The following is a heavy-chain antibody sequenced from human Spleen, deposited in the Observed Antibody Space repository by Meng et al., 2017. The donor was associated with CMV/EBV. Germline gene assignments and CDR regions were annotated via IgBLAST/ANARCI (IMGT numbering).Heavy chain of an antibody. D-gene: IGHD3-10*01. CDR3: AKEGRGSGSSYYYYGMDV. V-gene: IGHV3-23*01. Sequence: LSLTCAASGFTFSSYAMSWVRQAPGKGLEWVSAISGSGGSTYYADSVKGRFTISRDNSKNTLYLQMNSLRAEDTAVYYCAKEGRGSGSSYYYYGMDVWGQGTTVTVSS. J-gene: IGHJ6*02. CDR2: ISGSGGST. CDR1: GFTFSSYA.